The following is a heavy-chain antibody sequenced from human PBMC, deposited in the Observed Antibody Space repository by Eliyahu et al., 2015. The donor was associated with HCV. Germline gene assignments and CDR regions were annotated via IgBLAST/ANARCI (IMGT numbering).Heavy chain of an antibody. CDR1: GYTFTSXG. D-gene: IGHD3-22*01. Sequence: QVQLVQSGAEVKKPGASVKVSCKASGYTFTSXGISWVRQAPGQGLEWXGWISASNGNTNYAQKLQGRVTMTTDTSTSTAYMELRSLRSDDTAVYYCATAPGGYYDSSGLGGIFDYWGQGTLVTVSS. V-gene: IGHV1-18*01. J-gene: IGHJ4*02. CDR2: ISASNGNT. CDR3: ATAPGGYYDSSGLGGIFDY.